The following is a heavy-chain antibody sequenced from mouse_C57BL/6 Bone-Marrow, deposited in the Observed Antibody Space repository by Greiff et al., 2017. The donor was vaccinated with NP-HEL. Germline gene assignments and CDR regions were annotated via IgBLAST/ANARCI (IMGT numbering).Heavy chain of an antibody. CDR1: GYTFTSYW. D-gene: IGHD2-12*01. CDR3: ARERVIIKDYAMDD. CDR2: IHPSDSAT. V-gene: IGHV1-74*01. Sequence: QVQLQQPGAELVKPGASVKVSCKASGYTFTSYWMHWVKQRPGQGLEWIGRIHPSDSATNYNQKFKGKATLTVDKSSSTAYMQLSSLTSEDSAVYYCARERVIIKDYAMDDWGQGTSVTVSS. J-gene: IGHJ4*01.